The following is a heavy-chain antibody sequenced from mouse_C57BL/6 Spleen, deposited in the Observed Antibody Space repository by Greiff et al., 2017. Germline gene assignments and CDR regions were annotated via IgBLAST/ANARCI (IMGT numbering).Heavy chain of an antibody. J-gene: IGHJ1*03. D-gene: IGHD1-1*02. Sequence: QVQLKQPGAELVMPGASVKLSCKASGYTFTSYWMHWVKQRPGQGLEWIGEIDPSDSYTNYNQKFKGKSTLTVDKSSSTAYMQLSSLTSEDSAVYYCARSLSYFDVWGTGTTVTVSS. CDR3: ARSLSYFDV. V-gene: IGHV1-69*01. CDR2: IDPSDSYT. CDR1: GYTFTSYW.